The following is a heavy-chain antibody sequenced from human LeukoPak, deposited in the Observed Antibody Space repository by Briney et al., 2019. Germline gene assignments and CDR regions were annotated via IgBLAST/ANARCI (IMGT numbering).Heavy chain of an antibody. CDR3: ARGIVVVPAARTLDY. CDR1: GFTFDDYA. D-gene: IGHD2-2*01. J-gene: IGHJ4*02. Sequence: GRSLRLSCAASGFTFDDYAMHWVRQAPGKGLEWVSGISWNSGSIGYADSVKGRFTISRDNAKNSLYLQMNSLRAEDTAVYYCARGIVVVPAARTLDYWGQGTLVTVSS. CDR2: ISWNSGSI. V-gene: IGHV3-9*01.